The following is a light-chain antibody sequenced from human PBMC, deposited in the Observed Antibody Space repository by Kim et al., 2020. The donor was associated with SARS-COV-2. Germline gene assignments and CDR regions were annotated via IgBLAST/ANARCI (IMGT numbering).Light chain of an antibody. CDR2: DVS. V-gene: IGLV2-14*01. CDR1: SSDVGASNY. Sequence: QSVLTQPASVSGSPGQSVTISCTGTSSDVGASNYVSWYQQYPDKAPKLLIYDVSKRPSGVSDRFSGSKSGNTASLTISGLQAEDEADYYCNSYTSSGTSVFGTGTKVTVL. J-gene: IGLJ1*01. CDR3: NSYTSSGTSV.